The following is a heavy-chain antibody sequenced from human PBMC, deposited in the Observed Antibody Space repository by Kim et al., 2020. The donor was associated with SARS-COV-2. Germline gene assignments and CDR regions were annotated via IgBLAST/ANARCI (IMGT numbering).Heavy chain of an antibody. CDR1: GYRFTSYW. CDR3: ARRGTGKEDGVDV. J-gene: IGHJ6*02. Sequence: GESLKISCKGSGYRFTSYWIGWVRQMPGKGLEWMGVIFPGDSDTRYSPSFQGQVTISVDKSISTAYLQWSSLRASDTARYYCARRGTGKEDGVDVGGQGTSVTVSS. D-gene: IGHD1-1*01. V-gene: IGHV5-51*01. CDR2: IFPGDSDT.